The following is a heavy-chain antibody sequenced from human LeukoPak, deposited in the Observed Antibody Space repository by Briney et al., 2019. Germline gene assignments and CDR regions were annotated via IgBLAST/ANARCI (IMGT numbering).Heavy chain of an antibody. CDR2: ISSSSSYI. J-gene: IGHJ4*02. D-gene: IGHD6-19*01. CDR1: GFTFSSYS. CDR3: AKGDTSGWYYFDY. V-gene: IGHV3-21*04. Sequence: GGSLRLSCAASGFTFSSYSMNWVRQAPGKGLEWVSSISSSSSYIYYADSVKGRFTISRDNAKNSLYLQMNSLRGEDTAVYYCAKGDTSGWYYFDYWGQGTLVTVSS.